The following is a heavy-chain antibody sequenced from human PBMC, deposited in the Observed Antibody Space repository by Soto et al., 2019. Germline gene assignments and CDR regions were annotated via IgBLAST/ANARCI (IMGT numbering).Heavy chain of an antibody. J-gene: IGHJ4*02. Sequence: EVQLVESGGGLVRPGGSLRLSCAASGFAFSNAWMNWVRQAPGKGLEWVGRIKSKTDGGTTNYAPPVKDRFTISRDDSKNTLYLEINSLNTEDTAVYYCSRLSSGYWGQGTLVTVSS. D-gene: IGHD3-16*01. CDR1: GFAFSNAW. CDR3: SRLSSGY. V-gene: IGHV3-15*07. CDR2: IKSKTDGGTT.